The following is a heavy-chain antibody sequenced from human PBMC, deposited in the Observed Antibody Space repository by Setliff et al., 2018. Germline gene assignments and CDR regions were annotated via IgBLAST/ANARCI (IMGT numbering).Heavy chain of an antibody. CDR3: ARGGGSGFGLDYLES. V-gene: IGHV3-74*01. J-gene: IGHJ4*02. D-gene: IGHD3-3*01. CDR1: GFTFSSYS. Sequence: GSLRLSCAASGFTFSSYSMFWVRQVPGKGLVWVSRLKYDGSSTNYADSVKDRFIISRDNPRSTVYLQMNRLRVEDTAVYYCARGGGSGFGLDYLESWGQGTLVTVSS. CDR2: LKYDGSST.